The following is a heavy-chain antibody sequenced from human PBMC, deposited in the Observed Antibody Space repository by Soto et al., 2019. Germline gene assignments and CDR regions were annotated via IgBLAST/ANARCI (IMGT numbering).Heavy chain of an antibody. CDR3: ARGTKRVTIFGVVNNYFDY. Sequence: QVQLQQWGAGLLKPSETLSLTCAVYGGSFSGYYWSWIHQPPGKGLEWIGEINHSGSTNYNPSLKSRVTISVDTSKNQFSLKLSSVTAADTAVYYCARGTKRVTIFGVVNNYFDYWGQGTLVTVSS. J-gene: IGHJ4*02. V-gene: IGHV4-34*01. D-gene: IGHD3-3*01. CDR2: INHSGST. CDR1: GGSFSGYY.